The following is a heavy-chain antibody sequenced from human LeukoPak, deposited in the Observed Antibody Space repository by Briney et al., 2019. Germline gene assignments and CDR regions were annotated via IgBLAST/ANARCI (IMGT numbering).Heavy chain of an antibody. Sequence: GASVKVSCKTSGYTFTNYYMHWVRQAPGQGPEWMGITRPSSGRTSYPQKFQGRVTMTWDMSTSTFYVELSSLTSDDTAVYCCAREGPETYNFDFWGQGTLVTVSS. V-gene: IGHV1-46*01. J-gene: IGHJ4*02. CDR2: TRPSSGRT. CDR3: AREGPETYNFDF. CDR1: GYTFTNYY. D-gene: IGHD1-14*01.